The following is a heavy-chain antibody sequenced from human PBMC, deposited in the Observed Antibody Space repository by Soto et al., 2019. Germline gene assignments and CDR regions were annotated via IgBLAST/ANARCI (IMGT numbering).Heavy chain of an antibody. V-gene: IGHV1-18*01. CDR3: GGCVVAGLASCYCDGMDV. J-gene: IGHJ6*02. D-gene: IGHD6-19*01. CDR2: INGYNGRT. Sequence: QAQLLQSGGEVKKPGASVRGSCKTSGYYFSSFGISWVREAPGPGLEWMGWINGYNGRTNYAEKFQDRVSMTTITSTATAYMEVRSLRSEDTAVYYCGGCVVAGLASCYCDGMDVWGQGTAVTVSS. CDR1: GYYFSSFG.